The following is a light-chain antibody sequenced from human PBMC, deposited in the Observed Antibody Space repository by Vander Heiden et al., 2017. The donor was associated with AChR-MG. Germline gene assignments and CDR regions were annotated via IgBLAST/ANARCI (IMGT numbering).Light chain of an antibody. Sequence: PGERATLSCRASQSVSSYLAWYQQKPGQAPRLLIYDASNRATGIPARFSGSGSGTDFTLTISSREHEDFAVYYWQQRSNLQTFGGGTRVEIK. V-gene: IGKV3-11*01. CDR2: DAS. J-gene: IGKJ4*01. CDR1: QSVSSY. CDR3: QQRSNLQT.